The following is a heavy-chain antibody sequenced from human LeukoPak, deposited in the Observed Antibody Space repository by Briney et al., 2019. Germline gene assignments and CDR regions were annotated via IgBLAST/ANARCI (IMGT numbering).Heavy chain of an antibody. Sequence: PSETLSLTCTVSGGSISTSTYYWGWIRQPPGKGLEWIGSIYYSGSTYYNPSLKSRVTISVDTSKNQFSLRLSSVTAADTALYYSARHGPLYDIWSAQFYFDHWGQGTLVTVSS. CDR3: ARHGPLYDIWSAQFYFDH. CDR1: GGSISTSTYY. CDR2: IYYSGST. V-gene: IGHV4-39*01. D-gene: IGHD3-3*01. J-gene: IGHJ4*02.